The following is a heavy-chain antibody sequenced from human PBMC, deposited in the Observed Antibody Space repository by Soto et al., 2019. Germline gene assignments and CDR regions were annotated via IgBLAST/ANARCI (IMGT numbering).Heavy chain of an antibody. CDR3: ARDRYSYDSRAYQGVDWYFDL. CDR1: GFIFSNYG. V-gene: IGHV3-33*01. D-gene: IGHD3-22*01. J-gene: IGHJ2*01. CDR2: IWYDGSHE. Sequence: GGSLRLSCAASGFIFSNYGMHWVRQAPGKGLEWVAVIWYDGSHESYADSVKGRFTISRDNSKNTLSLQMNSLRAEDTAVYYCARDRYSYDSRAYQGVDWYFDLWGRGTLVTVSS.